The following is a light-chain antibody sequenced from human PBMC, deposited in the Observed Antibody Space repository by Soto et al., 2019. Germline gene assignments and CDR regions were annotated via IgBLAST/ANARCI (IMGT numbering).Light chain of an antibody. Sequence: DIQMTQSPATLSASVGDRVTITCRASQSISRWLTWYHQKPGKAPKLLIYAASSLQRGVPSRFSGSGSGTDFTLTISSLQPEDFATYYCQQSYSTTITFGQGTRLEIK. CDR2: AAS. V-gene: IGKV1-39*01. CDR1: QSISRW. CDR3: QQSYSTTIT. J-gene: IGKJ5*01.